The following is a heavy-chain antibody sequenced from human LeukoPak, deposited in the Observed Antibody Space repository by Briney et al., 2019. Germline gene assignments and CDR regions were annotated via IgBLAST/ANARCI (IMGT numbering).Heavy chain of an antibody. CDR3: ARGKCSGPRVRYYYYMDV. D-gene: IGHD2-15*01. CDR1: GFTFDDYG. Sequence: GGSLGLSCAASGFTFDDYGMSWVRPAPGKGLDWVSGINWNGGSRGYADSVKGRYAIFSDNAKNSLYLQKNRLRAEDTALYYCARGKCSGPRVRYYYYMDVWGKGTTVTVSS. J-gene: IGHJ6*03. CDR2: INWNGGSR. V-gene: IGHV3-20*04.